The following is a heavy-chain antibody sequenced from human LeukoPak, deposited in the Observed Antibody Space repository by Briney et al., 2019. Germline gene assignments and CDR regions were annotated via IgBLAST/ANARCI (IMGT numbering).Heavy chain of an antibody. D-gene: IGHD2-21*02. CDR1: GFTFSSYA. CDR2: ISYDGSNK. J-gene: IGHJ6*03. CDR3: AREGSYCGGDCYSYYYYYYMDV. V-gene: IGHV3-30*01. Sequence: GGSLRLSCAASGFTFSSYAMHWVRQAPGKGLEWVAVISYDGSNKYYADSVKGRFTISRDNPKNTLYLQMNSLRAEDTAVYYCAREGSYCGGDCYSYYYYYYMDVWGKGTTVTVSS.